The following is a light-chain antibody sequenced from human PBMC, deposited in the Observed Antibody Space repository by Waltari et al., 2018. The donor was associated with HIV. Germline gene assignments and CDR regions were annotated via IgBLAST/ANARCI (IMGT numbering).Light chain of an antibody. J-gene: IGLJ2*01. CDR1: SPNIGAGYD. V-gene: IGLV1-40*01. CDR3: QSYDSSLSVV. Sequence: QSVLTQPPSVSGAPGQRVTIPCTGSSPNIGAGYDVHWYQQHPGTAPKLLIYGNSNRPSGVPDRFSGSKSGTSASLAITGLQAEDEADYYCQSYDSSLSVVFGGGTKLTVL. CDR2: GNS.